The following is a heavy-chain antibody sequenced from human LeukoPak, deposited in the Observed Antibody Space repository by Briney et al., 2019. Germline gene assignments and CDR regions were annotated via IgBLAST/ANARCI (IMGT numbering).Heavy chain of an antibody. V-gene: IGHV1-69*05. D-gene: IGHD3-22*01. CDR2: IIPIFGTA. J-gene: IGHJ4*02. Sequence: ASVKVSCKASGGTFSSYAISWVRQAPGQGLEWMGGIIPIFGTANYAQKFQGRVTITTDESTSTAYMELSSLRSEDTAVYYCARAPSPYDSSGYYEYYFDYWGQGTLVTVSS. CDR3: ARAPSPYDSSGYYEYYFDY. CDR1: GGTFSSYA.